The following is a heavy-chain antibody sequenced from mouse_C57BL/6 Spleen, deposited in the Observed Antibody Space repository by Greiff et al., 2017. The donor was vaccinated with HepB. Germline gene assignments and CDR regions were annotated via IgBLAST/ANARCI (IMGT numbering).Heavy chain of an antibody. CDR3: ARGVYYGFHFDY. CDR1: GYTFTSYG. CDR2: IYPRSGNT. J-gene: IGHJ2*01. Sequence: QVQLQQSGAELARPGASVKLSCKASGYTFTSYGMSWVKQRTGQGLEWIGEIYPRSGNTYYNEKFKGKATLTADKSSSTAYMELRSLTSEDSAVYFCARGVYYGFHFDYWGQGTTLTVSS. D-gene: IGHD2-2*01. V-gene: IGHV1-81*01.